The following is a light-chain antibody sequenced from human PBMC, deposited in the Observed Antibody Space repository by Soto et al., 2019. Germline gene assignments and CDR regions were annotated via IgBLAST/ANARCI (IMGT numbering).Light chain of an antibody. CDR1: SSDVGSYNL. CDR3: CTYAGGTTWV. Sequence: QSALPQPASVSGSPGQSITISCTGTSSDVGSYNLVSWYQQHPGKAPKLMIYEGGKRPSGVSDRFSGSKSGNTASLTISGLQAEDDADYYCCTYAGGTTWVFGGGTKLTVL. CDR2: EGG. J-gene: IGLJ3*02. V-gene: IGLV2-23*01.